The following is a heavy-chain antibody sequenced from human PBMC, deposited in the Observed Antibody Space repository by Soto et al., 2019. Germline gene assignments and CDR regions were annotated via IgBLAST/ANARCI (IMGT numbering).Heavy chain of an antibody. CDR3: ARQSPTPGYYYFSYGMDV. J-gene: IGHJ6*02. Sequence: SETLSLTCTVSGGSISSADYYWSWVRQPPGKGLEWIGYIYYSGSTFFNPSLKSRVTISKDTSRNQFSLRLNSVTAADTAVYYCARQSPTPGYYYFSYGMDVWGQGTTVTVSS. D-gene: IGHD4-17*01. V-gene: IGHV4-30-4*01. CDR1: GGSISSADYY. CDR2: IYYSGST.